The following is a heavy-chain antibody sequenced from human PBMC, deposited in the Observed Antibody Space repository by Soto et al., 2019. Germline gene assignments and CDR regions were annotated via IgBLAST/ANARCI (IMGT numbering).Heavy chain of an antibody. CDR3: ARPHYYGSGSYYAPDY. D-gene: IGHD3-10*01. V-gene: IGHV5-10-1*01. CDR1: GYSFTNYW. Sequence: GESLKISCKGFGYSFTNYWISWVRQMPGKGLEWMGRIDPSDSYTNYSPSFQGHVTISADKSISTAYLQWSSLKASDTAMYYCARPHYYGSGSYYAPDYWGQGTLVTVSS. CDR2: IDPSDSYT. J-gene: IGHJ4*02.